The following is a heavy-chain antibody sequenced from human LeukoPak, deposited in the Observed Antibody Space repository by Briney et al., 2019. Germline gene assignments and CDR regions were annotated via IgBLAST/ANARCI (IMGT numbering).Heavy chain of an antibody. D-gene: IGHD2-21*01. CDR3: ARHIRVFDY. V-gene: IGHV4-59*01. CDR1: GGSISSYY. Sequence: PSETLSLTCTVSGGSISSYYWSWIRQPPGKGLEWIGYIYYSGSTNYNPSLKSRVTISVDTSKNQFSLKLSSVAAADTAVYYCARHIRVFDYWGQGTLVTVSS. CDR2: IYYSGST. J-gene: IGHJ4*02.